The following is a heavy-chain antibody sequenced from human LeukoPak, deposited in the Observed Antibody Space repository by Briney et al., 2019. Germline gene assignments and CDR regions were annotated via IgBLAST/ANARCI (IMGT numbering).Heavy chain of an antibody. J-gene: IGHJ4*02. D-gene: IGHD3-16*01. CDR1: GYTFTGYY. CDR2: INPNSGGT. V-gene: IGHV1-2*02. Sequence: ASVTVSCKASGYTFTGYYMHWVRQAPGQGLEWMGWINPNSGGTNYAQKFQGRVTMTRDTSISTAYMELNRLRSDDTAVYYCARGAYYDYVWGSVHDYWGQGTLVTVSS. CDR3: ARGAYYDYVWGSVHDY.